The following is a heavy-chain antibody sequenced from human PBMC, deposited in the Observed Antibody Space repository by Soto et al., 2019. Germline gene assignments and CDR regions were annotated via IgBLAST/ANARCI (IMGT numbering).Heavy chain of an antibody. V-gene: IGHV3-30*18. D-gene: IGHD6-13*01. CDR1: GFTFSSYG. Sequence: QVQLVESGGGVVQPGRSLRLSCAASGFTFSSYGMHWVRQAPGKGLEWVAVISYDGSNKYYADSVKGRFTISRDNSKNTLYLQMHSLRAEDTAVYYCAKLWGGAAAGDYWGQGTLVTVSS. CDR2: ISYDGSNK. J-gene: IGHJ4*02. CDR3: AKLWGGAAAGDY.